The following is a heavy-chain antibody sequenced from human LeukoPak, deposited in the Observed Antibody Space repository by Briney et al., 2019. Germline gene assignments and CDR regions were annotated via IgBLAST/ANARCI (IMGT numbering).Heavy chain of an antibody. CDR3: ARDGGLHTNFDY. CDR2: TKPDGTAE. Sequence: LEWXANTKPDGTAEYYADSVRGRFTTSRDNANNFLYLQMNSLRGEDTAVYYCARDGGLHTNFDYWGQGTLVTVSS. J-gene: IGHJ4*02. D-gene: IGHD2-15*01. V-gene: IGHV3-7*01.